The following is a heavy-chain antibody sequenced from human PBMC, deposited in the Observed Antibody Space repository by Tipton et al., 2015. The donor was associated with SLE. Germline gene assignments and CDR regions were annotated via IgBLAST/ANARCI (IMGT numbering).Heavy chain of an antibody. CDR1: GGSISSSSYY. CDR2: IYYSGST. J-gene: IGHJ4*02. CDR3: ARRIYFYDSSGFFDY. V-gene: IGHV4-39*01. D-gene: IGHD3-22*01. Sequence: TLSLTCTVSGGSISSSSYYWGWIRQPPGKGLEWIGSIYYSGSTYYNTSLKSRFTISVDTSKNQFSRKLSSVTAADTAVYYCARRIYFYDSSGFFDYWGQRTLVTVSS.